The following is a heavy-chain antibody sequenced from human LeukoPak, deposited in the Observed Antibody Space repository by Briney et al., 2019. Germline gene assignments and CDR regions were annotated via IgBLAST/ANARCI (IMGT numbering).Heavy chain of an antibody. CDR1: GFTVSRNY. J-gene: IGHJ6*03. CDR3: ARVYYYYYMDV. Sequence: PGGSLRLSCAASGFTVSRNYMSWVRQAPGKGLEWVSEIYSGGSTYYADSVKGRFTISRDNAKNSLYLQMNSLRAEDTAVYYCARVYYYYYMDVWGKGTTVTVSS. V-gene: IGHV3-53*01. CDR2: IYSGGST.